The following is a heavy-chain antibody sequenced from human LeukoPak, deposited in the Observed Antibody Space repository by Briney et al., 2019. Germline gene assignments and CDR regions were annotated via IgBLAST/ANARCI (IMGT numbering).Heavy chain of an antibody. D-gene: IGHD3-10*01. CDR2: IYHSGST. V-gene: IGHV4-30-2*01. Sequence: SETLSLTCAVSGGSISSGGYSWSWIRQPPGKGLEWIGYIYHSGSTYYNPSLKSRVTISVGRSKNQFSLKLSSVTAADTAVYYCARPFYYYGSGSYYNGDAFDIWGQGTMVTVSS. CDR3: ARPFYYYGSGSYYNGDAFDI. J-gene: IGHJ3*02. CDR1: GGSISSGGYS.